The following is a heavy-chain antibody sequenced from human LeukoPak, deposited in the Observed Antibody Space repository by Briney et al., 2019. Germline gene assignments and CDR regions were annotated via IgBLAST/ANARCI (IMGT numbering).Heavy chain of an antibody. J-gene: IGHJ4*02. CDR1: GFTFSSYG. CDR2: IWYDGSNK. Sequence: AGGSLRLSCAASGFTFSSYGMHWVRQAPGKGLEWVAVIWYDGSNKYYADSVKGRFTISRDNSKNTLYLQMNSLRAEDTAVYYCARDVAAAASYFDYWGQGTLVTVSS. D-gene: IGHD6-13*01. V-gene: IGHV3-33*01. CDR3: ARDVAAAASYFDY.